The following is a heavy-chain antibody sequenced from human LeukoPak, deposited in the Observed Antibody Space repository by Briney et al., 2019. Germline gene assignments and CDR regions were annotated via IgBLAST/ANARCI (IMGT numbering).Heavy chain of an antibody. CDR1: GGSISSGDYY. V-gene: IGHV4-30-4*08. D-gene: IGHD2-2*01. J-gene: IGHJ4*02. CDR2: IYYSGST. Sequence: TLSLTCTVSGGSISSGDYYWSWIRQPPGKGLEWIGYIYYSGSTYYNPSLKSRVTISVDTSKNQFSLKLSSVTAADTAVYYCASVYLVPAANYFDYWGQGALVTVSS. CDR3: ASVYLVPAANYFDY.